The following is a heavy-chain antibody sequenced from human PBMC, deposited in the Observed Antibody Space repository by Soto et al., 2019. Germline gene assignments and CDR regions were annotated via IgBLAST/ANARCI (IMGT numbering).Heavy chain of an antibody. J-gene: IGHJ6*02. CDR3: ASPHSSSWYLGYHYGMDV. V-gene: IGHV4-39*01. Sequence: PSETLSLTCTFSGGSISSSSYYWGWIRQPPGKGLEWIGSIYYSGSTYYNPSLKSRVTISVDTSKNQFSLKLSSVTAADTAVYYCASPHSSSWYLGYHYGMDVWGQGTTVTVSS. D-gene: IGHD6-13*01. CDR1: GGSISSSSYY. CDR2: IYYSGST.